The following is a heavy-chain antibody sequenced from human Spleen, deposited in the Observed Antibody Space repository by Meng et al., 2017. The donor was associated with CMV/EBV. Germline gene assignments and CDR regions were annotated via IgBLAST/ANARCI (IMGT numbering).Heavy chain of an antibody. CDR2: INPNSGGT. D-gene: IGHD2-2*01. Sequence: ASVKVSCKASGYTFTSNDIGWVRQATGQGLEWMGWINPNSGGTNYAQKFQGRVTMTRDTSISTAYMELSRLRSDDTAVYYCAREGGYCSSTSCYHFDYWGQGTLVTVSS. V-gene: IGHV1-2*02. CDR3: AREGGYCSSTSCYHFDY. J-gene: IGHJ4*02. CDR1: GYTFTSND.